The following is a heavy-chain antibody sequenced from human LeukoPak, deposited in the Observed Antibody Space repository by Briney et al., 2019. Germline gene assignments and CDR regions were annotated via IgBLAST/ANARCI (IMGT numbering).Heavy chain of an antibody. CDR3: ASQEYSGSYYGASDI. Sequence: GSLRLSCAASGFTFSSYSMNWVRQAPGKGLEWVSYISSSSSTIYYADSVKGRFTISRDNAKNSLYLQMNSLRAEDTAVYYCASQEYSGSYYGASDIWAKGQWSPSPQ. J-gene: IGHJ3*02. CDR1: GFTFSSYS. D-gene: IGHD1-26*01. V-gene: IGHV3-48*04. CDR2: ISSSSSTI.